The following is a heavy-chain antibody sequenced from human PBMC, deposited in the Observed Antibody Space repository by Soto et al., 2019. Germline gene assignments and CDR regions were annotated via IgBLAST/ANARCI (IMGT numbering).Heavy chain of an antibody. J-gene: IGHJ6*02. CDR1: GFSFSTYS. V-gene: IGHV3-48*02. CDR2: ISSRSYTI. Sequence: EVQLVESGGGLVQPGGSLRLSCAASGFSFSTYSMNWVRQAPGKGLEWVSYISSRSYTIYYVDSVKGRFTISRDNAKNSLYLLMNSLRDEDTAVYYCARGGSSSDNGMDVWGQGTTVTVSS. CDR3: ARGGSSSDNGMDV. D-gene: IGHD6-6*01.